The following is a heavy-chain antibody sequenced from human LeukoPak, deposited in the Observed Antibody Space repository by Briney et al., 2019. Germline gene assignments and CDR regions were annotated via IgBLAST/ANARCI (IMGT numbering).Heavy chain of an antibody. Sequence: ASVKVSCKASGYTFTSYYMHWVRQAPGQGLEWMGIINPSGGSTSYAQKFQGRVTITADKSTSTAYMELSSLRSEDTAVYYCARVQYSSGWGNIDYWGQGTLVTVSS. J-gene: IGHJ4*02. D-gene: IGHD6-19*01. V-gene: IGHV1-46*01. CDR1: GYTFTSYY. CDR3: ARVQYSSGWGNIDY. CDR2: INPSGGST.